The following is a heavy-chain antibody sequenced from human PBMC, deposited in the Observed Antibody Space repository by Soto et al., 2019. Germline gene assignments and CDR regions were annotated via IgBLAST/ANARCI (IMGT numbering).Heavy chain of an antibody. D-gene: IGHD2-15*01. CDR2: IRSKAYGGTT. J-gene: IGHJ4*02. Sequence: GGSLRLSCTASGFTFGDYAMSWFRQAPGKGLEWVGFIRSKAYGGTTEYAASVKGRFTISRDDSKSIAYLQMNSLKTEDTAVYYCTRGWGPIYIVVVVAATPYFDYWGQGTLVTVSS. CDR3: TRGWGPIYIVVVVAATPYFDY. CDR1: GFTFGDYA. V-gene: IGHV3-49*03.